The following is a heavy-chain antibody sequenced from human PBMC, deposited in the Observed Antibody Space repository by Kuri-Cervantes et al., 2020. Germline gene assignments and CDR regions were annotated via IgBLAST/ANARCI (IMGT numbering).Heavy chain of an antibody. CDR2: ISYDGSNK. D-gene: IGHD2-2*01. CDR3: AREYCSSTSCYAGLASGYFDY. CDR1: GFTVSSYA. Sequence: GESLKIFCAASGFTVSSYAMHWVRQAPGKGLEWVAVISYDGSNKYYADSVKGRFTISRDNSKNTLYLQMNSLRAEDTAVYYCAREYCSSTSCYAGLASGYFDYWGQGTLVTVSS. V-gene: IGHV3-30-3*01. J-gene: IGHJ4*02.